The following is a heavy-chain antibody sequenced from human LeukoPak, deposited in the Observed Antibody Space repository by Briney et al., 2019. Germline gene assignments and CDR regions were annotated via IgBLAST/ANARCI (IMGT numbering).Heavy chain of an antibody. CDR3: ARGHSSRATRDWFDP. J-gene: IGHJ5*02. CDR2: IYHSGST. CDR1: GGSISSSNW. V-gene: IGHV4-4*02. D-gene: IGHD6-13*01. Sequence: SGTLSLTCAVSGGSISSSNWWSWVRQPPGKRLEWIGEIYHSGSTNYNPSLKSRVTISVDKSKNQFSLKLSSVTAADTAVYYCARGHSSRATRDWFDPWGQGTLVTVSS.